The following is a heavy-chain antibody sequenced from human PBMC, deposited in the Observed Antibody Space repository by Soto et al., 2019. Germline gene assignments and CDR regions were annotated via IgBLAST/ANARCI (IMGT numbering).Heavy chain of an antibody. Sequence: QTLSLPWVISGYSVASNSVAWNWVRQSPSRGLEWLGRTYYRSRWYNDYAVSVRSRIAINPDTSKNHFSLQLNSVTPDDTAVYYCARSEGDSDYYYYGMDVWGQGTTVTVSS. CDR2: TYYRSRWYN. D-gene: IGHD3-16*01. J-gene: IGHJ6*02. CDR1: GYSVASNSVA. V-gene: IGHV6-1*01. CDR3: ARSEGDSDYYYYGMDV.